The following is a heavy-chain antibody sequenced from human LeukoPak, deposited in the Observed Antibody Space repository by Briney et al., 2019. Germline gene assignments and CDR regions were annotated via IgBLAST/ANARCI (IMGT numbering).Heavy chain of an antibody. V-gene: IGHV1-2*02. CDR1: GYTLTELS. D-gene: IGHD3-10*01. CDR3: ARDPRGFGFIDY. Sequence: EASVKVSCKVSGYTLTELSMHWVRQAHGKGLEWMGWINPNSGGTNYAQKFQGRVTMTRDTSISTAYMELSRLRSDDTAVYYCARDPRGFGFIDYWGQGTLVTVSS. CDR2: INPNSGGT. J-gene: IGHJ4*02.